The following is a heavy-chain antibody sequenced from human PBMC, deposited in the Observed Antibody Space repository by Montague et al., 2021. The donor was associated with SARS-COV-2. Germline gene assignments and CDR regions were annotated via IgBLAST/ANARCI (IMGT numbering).Heavy chain of an antibody. CDR1: GASISTGTCY. CDR2: IFHSGST. Sequence: SETRSLTCTVSGASISTGTCYWGWIRKPPGKGLEWIGNIFHSGSTYYNPSLKSRVTMSVDTSKNHSSLKLNSVTAADTAIYYCASLTWMELWLSGYYFDSRGQGTLLTVSA. CDR3: ASLTWMELWLSGYYFDS. V-gene: IGHV4-39*02. D-gene: IGHD5-18*01. J-gene: IGHJ4*02.